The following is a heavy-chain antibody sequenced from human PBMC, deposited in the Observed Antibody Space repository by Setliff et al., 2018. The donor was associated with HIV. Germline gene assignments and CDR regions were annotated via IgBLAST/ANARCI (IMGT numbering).Heavy chain of an antibody. Sequence: PGGSLRLSCAASGFTFSSYGMHWVRQAPGKGLEWVAVISYDGSNKYYADSVKGRFTISRDNSKNTLYLQMNSLRAEDTAVYYCARDRVESLWFGDLNYMDVWGKGTTVTVSS. CDR2: ISYDGSNK. V-gene: IGHV3-30*03. CDR1: GFTFSSYG. J-gene: IGHJ6*03. D-gene: IGHD3-10*01. CDR3: ARDRVESLWFGDLNYMDV.